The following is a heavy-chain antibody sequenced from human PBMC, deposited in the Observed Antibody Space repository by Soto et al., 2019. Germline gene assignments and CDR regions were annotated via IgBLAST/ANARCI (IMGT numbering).Heavy chain of an antibody. Sequence: QLQLQESGPGLVKPSETLSLTCTVSGGSISSSSYYWGWIRQPPGKGLEWIGSIYYSGSTYYNPSLKSRVTISVDTSKNQFSLKLSSVTAADTAVYYCARPGYCSGGSCYHLDYWGQGTLVTVSS. D-gene: IGHD2-15*01. V-gene: IGHV4-39*01. CDR3: ARPGYCSGGSCYHLDY. CDR2: IYYSGST. J-gene: IGHJ4*02. CDR1: GGSISSSSYY.